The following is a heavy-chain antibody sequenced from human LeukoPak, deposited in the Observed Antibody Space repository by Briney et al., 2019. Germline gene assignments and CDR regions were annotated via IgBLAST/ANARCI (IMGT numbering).Heavy chain of an antibody. CDR3: ARDERYYDSSGYQPFLDY. J-gene: IGHJ4*02. Sequence: PGGSLRLSCAASGFTFSSYEMNWVRQAPGKGLEWVSYISSSGSTIYYADSVKGRFTISRDNAKNSLYLQINSLRAEDTAVYYCARDERYYDSSGYQPFLDYWGQGTLVTVSS. CDR2: ISSSGSTI. CDR1: GFTFSSYE. D-gene: IGHD3-22*01. V-gene: IGHV3-48*03.